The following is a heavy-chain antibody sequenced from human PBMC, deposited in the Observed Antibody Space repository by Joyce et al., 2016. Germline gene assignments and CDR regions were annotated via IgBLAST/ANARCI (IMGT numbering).Heavy chain of an antibody. CDR1: GFNFSSYW. CDR3: VRDWPILTGLG. Sequence: EVQLVESGGGLVQPGGSLRLSCTASGFNFSSYWMSWVRQATGKGLEWGANIKANGRQKKYSESVKGRFTIPRDNVKDSLDLQTNSLRGEDTAVYYVVRDWPILTGLGWCQGTTVTVSS. CDR2: IKANGRQK. V-gene: IGHV3-7*01. D-gene: IGHD3-9*01. J-gene: IGHJ6*02.